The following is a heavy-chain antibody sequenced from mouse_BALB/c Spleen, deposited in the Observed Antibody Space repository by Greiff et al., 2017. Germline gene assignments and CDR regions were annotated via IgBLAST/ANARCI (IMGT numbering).Heavy chain of an antibody. CDR2: ISSGSSTI. J-gene: IGHJ2*01. CDR3: AGGITFYFDY. D-gene: IGHD1-1*01. Sequence: DVKLVESGGGLVQPGGSRKLSCAASGFTFSSFGMHWVRQAPEKGLEWVAYISSGSSTIYYADTVKGRFTISRDNPKNTLFLQMTSLRSEDTAMYYCAGGITFYFDYWGQGTTLTVSS. V-gene: IGHV5-17*02. CDR1: GFTFSSFG.